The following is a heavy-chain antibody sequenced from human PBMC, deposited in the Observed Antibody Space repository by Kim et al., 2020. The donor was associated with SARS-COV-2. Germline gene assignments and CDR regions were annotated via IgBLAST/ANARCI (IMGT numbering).Heavy chain of an antibody. Sequence: SETLSLTCTVSGGSISSSSYYWGWIRQPPGKGLEWIGSIYYSGSTYYNWSLKSRVTISVDTSKNQFSLKLSSVTAADTAVYYCARLRQSITIFGVVQNWFDPWGQGPLVTVSS. D-gene: IGHD3-3*01. CDR2: IYYSGST. J-gene: IGHJ5*02. CDR1: GGSISSSSYY. CDR3: ARLRQSITIFGVVQNWFDP. V-gene: IGHV4-39*01.